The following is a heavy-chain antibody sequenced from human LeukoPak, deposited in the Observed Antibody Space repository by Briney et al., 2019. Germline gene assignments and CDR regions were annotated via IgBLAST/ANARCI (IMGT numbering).Heavy chain of an antibody. V-gene: IGHV2-70*11. Sequence: SGPTLVNPTQTLTLTCTFSGFSLSSSGMCVSWIHQPPGKALEWLARIVWDDDKYYNTSLKTRVTISKDTSKKQVVLTMTNMDPVDTATYYCARIRGQVGAAFGNYFDYWGQGTLVTVSS. CDR3: ARIRGQVGAAFGNYFDY. CDR2: IVWDDDK. D-gene: IGHD1-26*01. CDR1: GFSLSSSGMC. J-gene: IGHJ4*02.